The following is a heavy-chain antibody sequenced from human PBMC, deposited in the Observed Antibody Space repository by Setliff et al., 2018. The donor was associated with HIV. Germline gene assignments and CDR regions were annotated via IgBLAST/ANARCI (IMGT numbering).Heavy chain of an antibody. CDR3: ATPGYSSGWEFYYFDY. Sequence: GGSLRLSCAASGFTFSSYIMHWVRQAPGKGLEWVSSISRSGIYIYYADSVKGRFTISRDNTKNSLYLQMNSLRAEDTAVYYCATPGYSSGWEFYYFDYWGQGTLVTVSS. D-gene: IGHD6-19*01. CDR2: ISRSGIYI. J-gene: IGHJ4*02. CDR1: GFTFSSYI. V-gene: IGHV3-21*01.